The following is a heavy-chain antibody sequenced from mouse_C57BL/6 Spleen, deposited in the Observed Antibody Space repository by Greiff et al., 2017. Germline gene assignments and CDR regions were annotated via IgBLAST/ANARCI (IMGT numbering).Heavy chain of an antibody. D-gene: IGHD3-3*01. V-gene: IGHV5-6*01. Sequence: EVQLQESGGDLVKPGGSLKLSCAASGFTFSSYGMSWVRQTPDKRLEWVATISSGGSYTYYPDSVKGRFTISRDNAKNTLYLQMSSLKSEDTAMYYCARHRETYFDYWGQGTTLTVSS. CDR2: ISSGGSYT. CDR3: ARHRETYFDY. J-gene: IGHJ2*01. CDR1: GFTFSSYG.